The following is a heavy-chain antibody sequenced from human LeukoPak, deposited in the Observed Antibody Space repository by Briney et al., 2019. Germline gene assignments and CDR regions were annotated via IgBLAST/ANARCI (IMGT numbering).Heavy chain of an antibody. CDR2: ISTSGTYT. J-gene: IGHJ4*02. CDR1: GFTFSDCS. D-gene: IGHD1-26*01. Sequence: GGSLRLSCAASGFTFSDCSMNWVRQAPGKGLEWVSSISTSGTYTYYGDSVKGRFTISRDNAKNSLYLQMNSLRAEDTAVYYCARGPAGERKYYFDYWGQGTLVTVSS. CDR3: ARGPAGERKYYFDY. V-gene: IGHV3-21*01.